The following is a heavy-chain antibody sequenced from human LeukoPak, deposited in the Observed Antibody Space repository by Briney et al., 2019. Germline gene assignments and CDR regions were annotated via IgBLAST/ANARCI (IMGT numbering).Heavy chain of an antibody. D-gene: IGHD7-27*01. V-gene: IGHV1-2*02. CDR3: ARALSGVDFDY. J-gene: IGHJ4*02. Sequence: ASVKLSCKAAGYTFNGYYIHWVRQAPGQGPEWMGWINPNIGGTNYAQRLQGRVTMTRDTSISTAYMELNNLRLDDTAFYYCARALSGVDFDYWGQGTLVTVSS. CDR1: GYTFNGYY. CDR2: INPNIGGT.